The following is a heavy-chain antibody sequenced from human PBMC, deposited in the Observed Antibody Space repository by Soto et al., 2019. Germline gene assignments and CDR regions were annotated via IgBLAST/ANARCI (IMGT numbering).Heavy chain of an antibody. CDR2: IDPSDSYT. CDR1: GYSFTSYW. V-gene: IGHV5-10-1*01. D-gene: IGHD6-6*01. CDR3: ARGGAARPRGGYGMDV. Sequence: GESLKISCKGSGYSFTSYWISWVRQMPGKGLEWMGRIDPSDSYTNYSPSFQGHVTISADKSISTAYLQWSSLKASDTAMYYCARGGAARPRGGYGMDVWGQGTTVTVSS. J-gene: IGHJ6*02.